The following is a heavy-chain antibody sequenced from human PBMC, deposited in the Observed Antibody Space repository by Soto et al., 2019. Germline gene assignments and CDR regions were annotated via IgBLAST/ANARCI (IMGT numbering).Heavy chain of an antibody. V-gene: IGHV3-11*01. CDR3: ARNSEHFDY. CDR1: GFTLSDFY. CDR2: ISSSGRTI. J-gene: IGHJ4*02. Sequence: HVHLVESGGGLVQPGGSLRLSCAASGFTLSDFYMSWIRQAPGKGLEWVSYISSSGRTIFYADSVRGRFTISRDNAENSLYLQMNSLRAEDTALYYCARNSEHFDYWGQGTLVTVSS. D-gene: IGHD1-26*01.